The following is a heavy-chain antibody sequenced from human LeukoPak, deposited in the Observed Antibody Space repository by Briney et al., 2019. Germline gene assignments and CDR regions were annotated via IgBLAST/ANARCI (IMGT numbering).Heavy chain of an antibody. CDR3: ARTITRFDTAFDY. Sequence: GGSLRLSCAASGFTFSSYAMSWVRQAPGKGLEWVSAISGSGGSTYYADSVKGRFTISRDNSKNTLYLQMNSLRAEDTAVYYCARTITRFDTAFDYWGQGTLVTVSS. J-gene: IGHJ4*02. CDR2: ISGSGGST. CDR1: GFTFSSYA. V-gene: IGHV3-23*01. D-gene: IGHD3-9*01.